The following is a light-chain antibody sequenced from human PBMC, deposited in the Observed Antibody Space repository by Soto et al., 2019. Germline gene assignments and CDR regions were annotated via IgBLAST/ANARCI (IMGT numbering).Light chain of an antibody. Sequence: EREFTHSLSTLSLSPEEKATLPSRASQIVSSYLAWYQQKPGQAPRRLIYDASNRATGSPARFSGSGSGTDFTLTISSLEPEDFAVYYCEQYNNWPITFGQGTRLEI. V-gene: IGKV3-11*01. CDR3: EQYNNWPIT. J-gene: IGKJ5*01. CDR2: DAS. CDR1: QIVSSY.